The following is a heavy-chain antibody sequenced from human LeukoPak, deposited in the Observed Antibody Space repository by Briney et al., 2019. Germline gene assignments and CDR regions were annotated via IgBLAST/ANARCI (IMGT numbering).Heavy chain of an antibody. CDR1: GFTFSSYA. CDR3: AKEMKMGPWGNYGTCDY. D-gene: IGHD4-11*01. Sequence: GGSLRLSCAASGFTFSSYAMSWVRQAPGKGLEWVSAISGSGGSTYYADSVKGRFTISRDNSKNTLYLQMNSLRAEDTAVYYCAKEMKMGPWGNYGTCDYRGQGTLVTVSS. J-gene: IGHJ4*02. CDR2: ISGSGGST. V-gene: IGHV3-23*01.